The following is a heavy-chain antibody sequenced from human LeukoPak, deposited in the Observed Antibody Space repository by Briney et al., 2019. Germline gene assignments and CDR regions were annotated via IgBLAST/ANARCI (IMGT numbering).Heavy chain of an antibody. D-gene: IGHD3-10*02. J-gene: IGHJ6*04. CDR3: AELGITMIGGV. CDR1: GFTFSSCE. CDR2: IGSGGSSM. V-gene: IGHV3-48*03. Sequence: PGGSLRLSCAASGFTFSSCEMNWVRQAPGKGLEWVSYIGSGGSSMNYADSVKGRFTISRDNAKNSLYLQMNSLRAEDTAVYCCAELGITMIGGVWGKGTTVTISS.